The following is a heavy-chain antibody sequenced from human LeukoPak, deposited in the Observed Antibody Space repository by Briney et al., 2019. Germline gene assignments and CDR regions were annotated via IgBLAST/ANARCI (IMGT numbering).Heavy chain of an antibody. CDR3: ARVYPGYYYGMDV. V-gene: IGHV1-8*02. CDR1: GGTFSSYA. Sequence: ASVKVSCKASGGTFSSYAISWVRQAPGQGLEWMGWMNPNSGNTGYAQKFQGRVTMTRNTSISTAYMELSSLRSEDTAVYYCARVYPGYYYGMDVWGQGTTVTVSS. CDR2: MNPNSGNT. J-gene: IGHJ6*02.